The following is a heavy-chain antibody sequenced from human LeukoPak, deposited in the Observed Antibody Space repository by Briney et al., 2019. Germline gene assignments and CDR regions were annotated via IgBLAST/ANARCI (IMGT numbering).Heavy chain of an antibody. V-gene: IGHV3-21*01. J-gene: IGHJ4*02. Sequence: KPGGSLRLSCAASGVTFSGYSMNWVRQAPGKGLEWVSAITATSLHIYYADSVKGRFTVSRDNSKNTLFLQMDSLSADDTGVYYCAKEGTDYGDYPYFFDYWGQGTLVTVSS. CDR1: GVTFSGYS. CDR3: AKEGTDYGDYPYFFDY. D-gene: IGHD4-17*01. CDR2: ITATSLHI.